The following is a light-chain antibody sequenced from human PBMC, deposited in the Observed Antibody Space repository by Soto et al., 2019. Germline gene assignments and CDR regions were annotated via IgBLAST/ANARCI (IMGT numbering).Light chain of an antibody. CDR2: DNG. CDR1: GSNIGNNY. V-gene: IGLV1-51*01. Sequence: QSVLTQPPSVSAAPGQKVTISCSGSGSNIGNNYVSWYQQFPGSAPKLLIYDNGKRPSGIPDRFSGSKSDTSATLGITGLQTGDEADYYCGTWDSSLSAVVLGGGTKVTVL. CDR3: GTWDSSLSAVV. J-gene: IGLJ2*01.